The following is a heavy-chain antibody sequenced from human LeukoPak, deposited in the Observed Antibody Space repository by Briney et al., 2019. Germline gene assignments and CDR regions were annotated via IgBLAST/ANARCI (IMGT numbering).Heavy chain of an antibody. V-gene: IGHV3-20*04. CDR1: RFTFDDYG. Sequence: RPGGSLRLSCAASRFTFDDYGMSWVRQAPGKGLEWVSGINWNGGSTGYADSVKGRFTISRDNAKNSLYLQMNSLRAEDTAVYYCAKVLGGGTHDAFDIWGQGTMVTVSS. CDR2: INWNGGST. J-gene: IGHJ3*02. D-gene: IGHD2-15*01. CDR3: AKVLGGGTHDAFDI.